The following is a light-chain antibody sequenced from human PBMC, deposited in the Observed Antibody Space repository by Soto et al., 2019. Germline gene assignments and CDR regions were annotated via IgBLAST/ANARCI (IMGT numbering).Light chain of an antibody. CDR1: SSDVGGYNY. V-gene: IGLV2-14*01. J-gene: IGLJ2*01. Sequence: QSALTQPASVSGSPGQSITISCTGTSSDVGGYNYVSWYQQHPGKAPKVMIYDVSNRPSGVSNRFSGSKSGNTASLTISGLQAEDEAEYYCSSYTSSSTLVLFGGGTKVTVL. CDR3: SSYTSSSTLVL. CDR2: DVS.